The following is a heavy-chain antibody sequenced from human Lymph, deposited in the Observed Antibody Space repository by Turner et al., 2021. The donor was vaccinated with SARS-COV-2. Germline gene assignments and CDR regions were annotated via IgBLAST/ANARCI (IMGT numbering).Heavy chain of an antibody. CDR1: GITVSSNY. CDR2: VYAGGST. V-gene: IGHV3-66*01. Sequence: EVQLVESGGGLVQPGGSLRLSCAASGITVSSNYMSWVRQAPGKGLEWVSVVYAGGSTFYADSVKVRFTISRDKSKNTLYLQMNRLRAEDTAVYYCARDFREGAFDIWGQGTMVTISS. D-gene: IGHD3-10*01. CDR3: ARDFREGAFDI. J-gene: IGHJ3*02.